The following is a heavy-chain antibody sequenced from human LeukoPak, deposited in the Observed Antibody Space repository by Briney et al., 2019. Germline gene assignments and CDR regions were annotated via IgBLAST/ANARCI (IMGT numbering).Heavy chain of an antibody. Sequence: GGSLRLSCAASGFTFTKYSMHWVRQTPGKGLEWVSYISSGSTTIYYPDSVKGRFTISRDNAKNSLYLQMNSLRAEDTAVYYCARRESTTMVRGGVDYWGQGTLVTVSS. D-gene: IGHD3-10*01. J-gene: IGHJ4*02. V-gene: IGHV3-48*01. CDR2: ISSGSTTI. CDR1: GFTFTKYS. CDR3: ARRESTTMVRGGVDY.